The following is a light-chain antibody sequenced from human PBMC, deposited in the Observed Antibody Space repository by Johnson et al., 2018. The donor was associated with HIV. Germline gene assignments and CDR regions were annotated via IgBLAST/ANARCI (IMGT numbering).Light chain of an antibody. V-gene: IGLV1-51*01. Sequence: HSVLTQPPSVSAAPGQTVTISCSGSSSNIGNNYVSWYQQLPGTVPKLLIYDNNKRPSGIPDRFSGSKSGTSATLDITGLQTGDEADYYCGAWDSGLSAGGVFGPGTKVSVL. CDR2: DNN. J-gene: IGLJ1*01. CDR3: GAWDSGLSAGGV. CDR1: SSNIGNNY.